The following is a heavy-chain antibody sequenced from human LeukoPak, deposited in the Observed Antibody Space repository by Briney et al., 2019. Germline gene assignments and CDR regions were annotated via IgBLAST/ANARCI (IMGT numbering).Heavy chain of an antibody. CDR3: ARDVAYNAFDY. J-gene: IGHJ4*02. Sequence: TGGSLRPSCAASGFTFSSSWMTWVRQAPGKGLEWVANIKPDGSAKNYVGFVQGRFTISRDNTKNSVYLQMSSLRVEDTAVYFCARDVAYNAFDYWGQGTLVTVSS. V-gene: IGHV3-7*01. D-gene: IGHD1-14*01. CDR1: GFTFSSSW. CDR2: IKPDGSAK.